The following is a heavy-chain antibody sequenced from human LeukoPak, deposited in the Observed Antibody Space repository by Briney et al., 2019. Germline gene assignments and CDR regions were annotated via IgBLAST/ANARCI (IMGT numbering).Heavy chain of an antibody. CDR1: GFTFSSYD. CDR2: IRSDGSDK. V-gene: IGHV3-30*02. J-gene: IGHJ4*02. Sequence: GGSLRLSYAVSGFTFSSYDMHWVRQAPGKGLEWVAFIRSDGSDKYYADSVKGRFTSSRDNSKNTLYLQMNNLRAEDTAVYYCARLINNWNDYWGQGTLVTVSS. CDR3: ARLINNWNDY. D-gene: IGHD1-20*01.